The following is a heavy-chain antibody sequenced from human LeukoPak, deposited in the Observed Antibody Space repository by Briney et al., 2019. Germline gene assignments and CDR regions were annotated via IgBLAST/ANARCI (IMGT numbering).Heavy chain of an antibody. D-gene: IGHD4-17*01. V-gene: IGHV4-34*01. Sequence: SETLSLTCAVYGGSFSGYYWSWIRQPPGKGLEWIGEINHSGSTNYNPSLKSRVTISVDTSKNQFSLKLSSVTAADTAVYYCARGPDDSGDYNNWFDPWGQGTLVTVSS. CDR2: INHSGST. CDR3: ARGPDDSGDYNNWFDP. J-gene: IGHJ5*02. CDR1: GGSFSGYY.